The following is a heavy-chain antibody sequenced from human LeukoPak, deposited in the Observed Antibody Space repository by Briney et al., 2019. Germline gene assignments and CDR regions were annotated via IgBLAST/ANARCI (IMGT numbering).Heavy chain of an antibody. J-gene: IGHJ4*02. D-gene: IGHD3-22*01. Sequence: SCKVSGYTLTELSMHWVRQAPGKGLEWVSSISSSSSYIYYADSVKGRFTISRDNAKNSLYLQMNSLRAEDTAVYYCARETYYYDSSGYYYRYYFDYWGQGTLVTVSS. CDR2: ISSSSSYI. CDR3: ARETYYYDSSGYYYRYYFDY. V-gene: IGHV3-21*01. CDR1: GYTLTELS.